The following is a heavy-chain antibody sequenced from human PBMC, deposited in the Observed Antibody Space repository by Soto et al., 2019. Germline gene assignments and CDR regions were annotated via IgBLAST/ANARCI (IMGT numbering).Heavy chain of an antibody. D-gene: IGHD2-2*01. CDR1: NLW. CDR3: ARGGVPAAMSY. CDR2: INSDGSNT. J-gene: IGHJ4*02. Sequence: NLWMHWVRQAPGEGLVWVSRINSDGSNTNYADSVKGRFTISRDNAKNTLYLQMNSLRAEDTAVCYCARGGVPAAMSYWGQGTLVTVSS. V-gene: IGHV3-74*01.